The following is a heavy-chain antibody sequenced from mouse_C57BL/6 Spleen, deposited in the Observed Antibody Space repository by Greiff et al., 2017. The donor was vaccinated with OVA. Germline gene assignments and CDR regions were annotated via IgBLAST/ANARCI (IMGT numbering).Heavy chain of an antibody. Sequence: DVHLVESGGGLVKPGGSLKLSCAASGFTFSSYAMSWVRQTPEKRLEWVATISDGGSYTYYPDNVKGRFTISRDNAKNNLYLQMSHLKSEDTAMYYCARAVITTVVDYWYFDVWGTGATVTVSS. CDR1: GFTFSSYA. D-gene: IGHD1-1*01. V-gene: IGHV5-4*01. CDR2: ISDGGSYT. CDR3: ARAVITTVVDYWYFDV. J-gene: IGHJ1*03.